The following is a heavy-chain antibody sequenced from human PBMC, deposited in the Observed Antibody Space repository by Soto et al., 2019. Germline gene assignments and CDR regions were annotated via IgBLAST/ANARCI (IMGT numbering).Heavy chain of an antibody. D-gene: IGHD6-19*01. Sequence: SETLSLTCNMSGDSYSISTYSWSWIRQPPGKALQWIGFIYQSGVTSYNPSLASRVSISLDRSNNQCSLKLKSVTAADTAVYFCAGMPYTSGLRFDPWGPGALVTVSS. CDR1: GDSYSISTYS. J-gene: IGHJ5*02. V-gene: IGHV4-30-2*01. CDR3: AGMPYTSGLRFDP. CDR2: IYQSGVT.